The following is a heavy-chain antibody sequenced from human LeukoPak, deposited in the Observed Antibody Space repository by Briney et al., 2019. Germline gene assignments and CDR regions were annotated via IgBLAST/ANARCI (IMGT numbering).Heavy chain of an antibody. Sequence: GSLRLSCAASGFTVSSNYMSWVRQAPGKGLEWVSVIYSGGSTYYADSVKGRFTISRDNSKNTLFLQMNSLGAEDTAVYYCARDCRGGSCYYFDYWGQGTLVTVSS. V-gene: IGHV3-66*01. CDR3: ARDCRGGSCYYFDY. J-gene: IGHJ4*02. CDR2: IYSGGST. CDR1: GFTVSSNY. D-gene: IGHD2-15*01.